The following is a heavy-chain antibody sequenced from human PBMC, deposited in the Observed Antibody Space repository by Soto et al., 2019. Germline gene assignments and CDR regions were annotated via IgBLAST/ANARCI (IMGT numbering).Heavy chain of an antibody. J-gene: IGHJ4*02. D-gene: IGHD6-19*01. V-gene: IGHV4-39*01. CDR3: TRHRGHDIEVAGSPRYF. CDR2: IHYSGST. CDR1: GASISSSTYY. Sequence: PSETLSLTCTVSGASISSSTYYWCWIRQPPGKGLEWIGSIHYSGSTYNNPSLKSRVSMSVDTSRNQFSLSLNSVTAADTAVYYCTRHRGHDIEVAGSPRYFWGQGTLVTVSS.